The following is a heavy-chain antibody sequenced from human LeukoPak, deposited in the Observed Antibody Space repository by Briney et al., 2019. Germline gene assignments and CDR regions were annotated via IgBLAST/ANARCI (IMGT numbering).Heavy chain of an antibody. V-gene: IGHV1-69*06. Sequence: ASVKVSCKASGDTFSNHPINWVRQAPGQGLEWMGGIIPIFGTANYAQKFQGRVTITADKSTSTAYMELSSLRSEDTAVYYCARGDFWSGDLIQHWGQGTLVTVSS. CDR2: IIPIFGTA. D-gene: IGHD3-3*01. CDR3: ARGDFWSGDLIQH. J-gene: IGHJ1*01. CDR1: GDTFSNHP.